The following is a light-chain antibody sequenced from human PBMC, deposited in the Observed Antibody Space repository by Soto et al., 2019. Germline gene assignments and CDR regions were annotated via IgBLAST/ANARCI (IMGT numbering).Light chain of an antibody. CDR2: AAS. CDR3: LQDHDDSWT. CDR1: QSISNW. J-gene: IGKJ1*01. V-gene: IGKV1-5*01. Sequence: DIQMTQSPSILSASVGDRVTITCRASQSISNWLAWYQQKPGKAPTLLIYAASNLQSGVPSRFRGSRSGTEFTLTVSSLQPEDFATYYCLQDHDDSWTFGQGTKVDIK.